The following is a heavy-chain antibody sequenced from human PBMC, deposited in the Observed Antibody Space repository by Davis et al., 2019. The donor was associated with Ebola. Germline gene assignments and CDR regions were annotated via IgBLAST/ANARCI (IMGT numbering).Heavy chain of an antibody. Sequence: PGGSLRLSCAASGFTFRNHAMHWVRQAPGKGLEWVAVVSHSERERFYADSVKGRFTISRDNSENTLYLQMNSLTADDTSVYYCARAGFDEVLDYWGQGTPVTVSS. CDR1: GFTFRNHA. V-gene: IGHV3-30*04. CDR2: VSHSERER. D-gene: IGHD3-3*01. J-gene: IGHJ4*02. CDR3: ARAGFDEVLDY.